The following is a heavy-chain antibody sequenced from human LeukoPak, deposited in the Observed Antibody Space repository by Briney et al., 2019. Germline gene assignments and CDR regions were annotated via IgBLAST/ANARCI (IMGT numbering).Heavy chain of an antibody. V-gene: IGHV4-61*02. J-gene: IGHJ4*02. CDR1: GGSISSGSYY. Sequence: SETLSLTCTVSGGSISSGSYYWSWIRQPAGKGLEWIGRIYTSGSTNYNPSLKSRVTISVDTSKNQFSLKLSSVTAADTAVYYCAAAAAGTDEFDYWGQGTLVTVYS. D-gene: IGHD6-13*01. CDR2: IYTSGST. CDR3: AAAAAGTDEFDY.